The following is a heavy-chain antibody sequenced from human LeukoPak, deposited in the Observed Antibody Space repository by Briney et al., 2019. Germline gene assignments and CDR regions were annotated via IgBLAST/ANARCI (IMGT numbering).Heavy chain of an antibody. J-gene: IGHJ4*02. CDR2: ISGSGGST. D-gene: IGHD3-22*01. CDR1: GFTFSSYA. CDR3: AKDTMIVVVAPFDY. V-gene: IGHV3-23*01. Sequence: GGSLRLSCAASGFTFSSYAMSWVRQAPGKGLEWVSAISGSGGSTYYADSVKGRFTISRDNSKNTLYVQMNSLRAEDTAVYYCAKDTMIVVVAPFDYWGQGTLVTVSS.